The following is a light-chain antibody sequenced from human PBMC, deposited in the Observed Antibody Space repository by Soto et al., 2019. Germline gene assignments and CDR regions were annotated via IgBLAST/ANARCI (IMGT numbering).Light chain of an antibody. Sequence: DIVMTQSPATLSVSPGERATLSCRASQSVANNVAWYQQKPGQAPRLLIYDASNRATGIPDRFSGSGSGTDFTLTISRLEPEDFAVYYCQQYGSSPPLTFGQGTKVDIK. CDR2: DAS. CDR3: QQYGSSPPLT. J-gene: IGKJ1*01. V-gene: IGKV3-20*01. CDR1: QSVANN.